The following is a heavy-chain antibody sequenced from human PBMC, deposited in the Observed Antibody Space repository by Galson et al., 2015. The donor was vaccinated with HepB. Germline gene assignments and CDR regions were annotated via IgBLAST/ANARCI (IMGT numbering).Heavy chain of an antibody. CDR2: IYPGDSDT. Sequence: QSGAEVKKPGESLKISCKGSGYSFTSYWIGWVRQMPGKGLEWMGIIYPGDSDTRYSPSFQGQVTISADKSISTAYLQWSSLKASDTAMYYCARPPGGMVRGVITDHAFDIWGQGTMVTVSS. J-gene: IGHJ3*02. CDR1: GYSFTSYW. CDR3: ARPPGGMVRGVITDHAFDI. V-gene: IGHV5-51*01. D-gene: IGHD3-10*01.